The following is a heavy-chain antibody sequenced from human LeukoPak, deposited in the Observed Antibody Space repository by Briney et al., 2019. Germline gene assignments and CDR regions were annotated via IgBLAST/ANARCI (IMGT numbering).Heavy chain of an antibody. D-gene: IGHD4-23*01. CDR3: AREGKPGNWFDP. CDR2: INHSGST. CDR1: GGSFSGYY. J-gene: IGHJ5*02. V-gene: IGHV4-34*01. Sequence: SETLSLTCAVYGGSFSGYYWSWIRQPPGKGLEWIGEINHSGSTNYNPSLKSRVTISVDTSKNQFSLKLSSVTAADTAVYYCAREGKPGNWFDPWGQGTLVTVSS.